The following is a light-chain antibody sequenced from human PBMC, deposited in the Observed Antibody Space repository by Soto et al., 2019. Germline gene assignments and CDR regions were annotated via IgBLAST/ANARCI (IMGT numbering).Light chain of an antibody. V-gene: IGKV4-1*01. CDR3: QQYYSTPQT. CDR1: QSVLYSSNNKNY. CDR2: WAS. Sequence: DILMTQSPDSLAVSLGDRATINCKSSQSVLYSSNNKNYLAWYQQKPGQPPKLLIYWASTRESGVPDRFSGSGSGTDFTLTISSLQAEDVAVYYCQQYYSTPQTFGQGTKVDIK. J-gene: IGKJ1*01.